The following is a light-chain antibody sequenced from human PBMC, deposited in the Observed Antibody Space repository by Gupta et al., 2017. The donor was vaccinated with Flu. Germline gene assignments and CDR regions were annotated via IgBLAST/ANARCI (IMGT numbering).Light chain of an antibody. CDR3: QQSYSVPYS. V-gene: IGKV1-39*01. J-gene: IGKJ2*03. CDR2: HAS. Sequence: DIQMTQSPASLSASLGDRVSITCRASQTGSRYLNWYQLKPGQAPELLIYHASTLQSGVPSRFSGSGSGTDFTLTITSLQPEDFASYYCQQSYSVPYSFGRGTKLQIK. CDR1: QTGSRY.